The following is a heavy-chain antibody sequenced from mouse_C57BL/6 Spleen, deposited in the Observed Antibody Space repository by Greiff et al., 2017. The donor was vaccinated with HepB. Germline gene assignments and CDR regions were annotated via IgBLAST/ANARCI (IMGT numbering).Heavy chain of an antibody. J-gene: IGHJ2*01. CDR3: AREGLLPRRYFDY. D-gene: IGHD1-1*01. Sequence: EVKLQESGPGLVKPSQSLSLTCSVTGYSITSGYYWNWIRQFPGNQLEWMGYISYDGSNNYNPSLKNRISITRDTSKNQFFLKLNSVTTEDTATYYCAREGLLPRRYFDYWGQGTTLTVSS. CDR1: GYSITSGYY. CDR2: ISYDGSN. V-gene: IGHV3-6*01.